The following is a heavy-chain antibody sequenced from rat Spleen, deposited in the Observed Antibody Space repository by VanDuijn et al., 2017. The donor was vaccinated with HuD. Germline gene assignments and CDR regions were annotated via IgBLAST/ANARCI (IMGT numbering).Heavy chain of an antibody. CDR2: ISFSGDT. V-gene: IGHV3-1*01. CDR1: GYSITSNY. Sequence: EVQLQESGPGLVKPSQSLSLTCSVTGYSITSNYWGWIRKFPGSKMEWIGPISFSGDTNYNPSLKSRIAITRDTSKNQFFLQLKSVITEDAATYYCAGLHWFAYWGQGTLATVSS. CDR3: AGLHWFAY. J-gene: IGHJ3*01.